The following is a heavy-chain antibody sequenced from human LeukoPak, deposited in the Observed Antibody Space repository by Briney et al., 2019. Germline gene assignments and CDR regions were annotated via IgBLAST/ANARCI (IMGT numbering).Heavy chain of an antibody. V-gene: IGHV3-48*03. CDR1: GFTFSSYE. CDR3: AKDRNSHYYDSSGPLDY. D-gene: IGHD3-22*01. Sequence: GGSLRLSCAASGFTFSSYEMNWVRQAPGKGLEWVSYISSSGSTIYYADSVKGRFTISRDNAKNSLYLQMNSLRAEDTALYYCAKDRNSHYYDSSGPLDYWGQGTLVTVSS. J-gene: IGHJ4*02. CDR2: ISSSGSTI.